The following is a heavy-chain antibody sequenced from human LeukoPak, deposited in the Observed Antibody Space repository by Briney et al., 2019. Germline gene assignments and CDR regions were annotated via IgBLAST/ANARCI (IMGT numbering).Heavy chain of an antibody. CDR2: ISGSGGST. CDR3: AKVESYCGGDCYSYYFDY. D-gene: IGHD2-21*01. V-gene: IGHV3-23*01. Sequence: GGSLRLSCAASGFTFSSYAMSWVRQAPGKGLEWVSAISGSGGSTYYAESVKGRFTISRDNSKNTLYLQMNSLRAEDAAVYYCAKVESYCGGDCYSYYFDYWGQGTLVTVSS. J-gene: IGHJ4*02. CDR1: GFTFSSYA.